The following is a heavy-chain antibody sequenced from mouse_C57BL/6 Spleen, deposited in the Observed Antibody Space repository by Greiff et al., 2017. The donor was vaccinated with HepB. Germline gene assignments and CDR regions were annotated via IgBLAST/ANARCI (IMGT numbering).Heavy chain of an antibody. V-gene: IGHV1-20*01. D-gene: IGHD2-2*01. CDR1: GYSFTGYF. J-gene: IGHJ4*01. CDR3: ARYGYDYYAMDY. Sequence: DVQLQESGPELVKPGDSVKISCKASGYSFTGYFMNWVMQSHGKSLEWIGRINPYNGDTFYNQKFKGKATLTVDKSSSTANMELRSLTSEDSAVYYCARYGYDYYAMDYWGQGTSVTVSS. CDR2: INPYNGDT.